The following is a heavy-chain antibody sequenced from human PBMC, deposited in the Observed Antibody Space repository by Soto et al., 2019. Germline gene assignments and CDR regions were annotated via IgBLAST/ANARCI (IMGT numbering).Heavy chain of an antibody. CDR2: IYPGDSDT. J-gene: IGHJ6*02. CDR1: GYSFTSYW. D-gene: IGHD3-9*01. Sequence: PGESLKISCKGSGYSFTSYWIGWVRQMPGKGLEWMGIIYPGDSDTRYSPSFQGQVTISADKSISTAYLQWSSLKASDIAMYYCARHRRYFDWQITYYYYGMDVWGQGTTVTVSS. V-gene: IGHV5-51*01. CDR3: ARHRRYFDWQITYYYYGMDV.